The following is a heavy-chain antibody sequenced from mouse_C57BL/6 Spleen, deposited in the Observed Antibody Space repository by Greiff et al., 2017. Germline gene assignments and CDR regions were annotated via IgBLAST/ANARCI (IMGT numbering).Heavy chain of an antibody. CDR3: ARDNWDVGYAMDY. CDR1: GFTFSDYY. V-gene: IGHV5-16*01. Sequence: EVKLMESEGGLVQPGSSMKLSCTASGFTFSDYYMAWVRQVPEKGLEWVANINYDGSSTYYLDSLKSRFIISRDNAKNILYLQMSSLKSEDTATYYCARDNWDVGYAMDYWGQGTSVTVSS. J-gene: IGHJ4*01. CDR2: INYDGSST. D-gene: IGHD4-1*01.